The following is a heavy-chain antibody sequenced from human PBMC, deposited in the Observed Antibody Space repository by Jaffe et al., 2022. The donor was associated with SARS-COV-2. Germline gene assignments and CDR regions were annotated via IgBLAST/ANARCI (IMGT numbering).Heavy chain of an antibody. J-gene: IGHJ4*02. D-gene: IGHD2-21*02. CDR3: TTDRIVVVTADLDY. Sequence: EVQLVESGGGLVKPGGSLRLSCAASGFTFSNAWMSWVRQAPGKGLEWVGRIKSKTDGGTTDYAAPVKGRFTISRDDSKNTLYLQMNSLKTEDTAVYYCTTDRIVVVTADLDYWGQGTLVTVSS. CDR1: GFTFSNAW. CDR2: IKSKTDGGTT. V-gene: IGHV3-15*01.